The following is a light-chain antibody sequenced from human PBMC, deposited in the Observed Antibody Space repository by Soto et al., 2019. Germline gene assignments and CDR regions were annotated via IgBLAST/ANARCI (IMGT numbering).Light chain of an antibody. CDR3: QQYDCAPWT. V-gene: IGKV1-5*03. CDR2: RAS. Sequence: DIQMTQSPSTLSASVGDRVIITCRASQSISSWLAWYQQKPGKAPNLLIYRASTLKSGIPSRFSGSGSGTEFTLTISSLQLYLFATPFCQQYDCAPWTFGQQTKVEIK. CDR1: QSISSW. J-gene: IGKJ1*01.